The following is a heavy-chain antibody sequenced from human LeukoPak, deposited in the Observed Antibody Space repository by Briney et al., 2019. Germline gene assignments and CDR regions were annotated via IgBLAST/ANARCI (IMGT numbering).Heavy chain of an antibody. CDR2: IWHDGSHK. Sequence: GGSLRLSCAASGFTFSTYAMHWVRQAPGKGLEWVTMIWHDGSHKYYTDSVRGRFTISRDNSKNTVYLQMNSLRAEDTAVYYCAGEIFGSGSYPDYWGQGTLVTVSS. CDR3: AGEIFGSGSYPDY. CDR1: GFTFSTYA. J-gene: IGHJ4*02. D-gene: IGHD3-10*01. V-gene: IGHV3-33*01.